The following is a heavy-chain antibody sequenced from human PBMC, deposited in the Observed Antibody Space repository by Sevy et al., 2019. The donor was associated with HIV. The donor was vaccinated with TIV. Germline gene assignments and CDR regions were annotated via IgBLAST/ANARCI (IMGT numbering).Heavy chain of an antibody. D-gene: IGHD3-9*01. Sequence: GGSLRFSCVASGFTLPDNEMNWVRQAPGKGLEWVASISRSGTTIYYADSLKGRFTISRDSAKNSVYLQMNSLRAEDTGFYFCARGPGYYDSGSWLDPWGQGTLVTVSS. CDR3: ARGPGYYDSGSWLDP. V-gene: IGHV3-48*03. J-gene: IGHJ5*02. CDR2: ISRSGTTI. CDR1: GFTLPDNE.